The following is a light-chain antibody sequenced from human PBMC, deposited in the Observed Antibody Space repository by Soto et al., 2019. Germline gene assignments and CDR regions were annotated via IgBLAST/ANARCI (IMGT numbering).Light chain of an antibody. J-gene: IGKJ1*01. CDR1: QSVLYSSNNKNY. V-gene: IGKV4-1*01. CDR2: WAS. Sequence: DIVMTQSPDSLAVSLGERATINCKSSQSVLYSSNNKNYLAWYQQKPGQPPKLPTYWASTRESGVPDRFSGSGSWTDFTLTISSLQAEDVAVYYCQQYYSTPRTFGQGTKVEIK. CDR3: QQYYSTPRT.